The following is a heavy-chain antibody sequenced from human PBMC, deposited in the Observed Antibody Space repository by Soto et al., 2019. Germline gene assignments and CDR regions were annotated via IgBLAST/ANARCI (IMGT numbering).Heavy chain of an antibody. CDR1: GFAFNIYG. Sequence: GGSLRLSCAASGFAFNIYGMHWVRQAPDKGLEWVALISYDGSNQYYADSVKGRFTISRDNSKNTLFLQMNSLRADDTAVYYCAKDQASGQGSFDSWGQGTLATVS. V-gene: IGHV3-30*18. J-gene: IGHJ4*02. CDR3: AKDQASGQGSFDS. CDR2: ISYDGSNQ.